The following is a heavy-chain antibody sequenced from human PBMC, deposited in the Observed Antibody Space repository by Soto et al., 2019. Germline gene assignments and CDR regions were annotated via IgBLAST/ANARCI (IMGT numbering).Heavy chain of an antibody. CDR3: ARDSSPIWYYYGSEGSNWFDP. CDR2: INPSGGST. J-gene: IGHJ5*02. CDR1: GYTFTSYY. V-gene: IGHV1-46*01. Sequence: ASVKVSWKASGYTFTSYYMHWVRQAPGQGLEWMGIINPSGGSTSYAQKFQGRVTMTRDTSTSTVYMELSSLRSEDTAVYYCARDSSPIWYYYGSEGSNWFDPWGQGTLVTVSS. D-gene: IGHD3-10*01.